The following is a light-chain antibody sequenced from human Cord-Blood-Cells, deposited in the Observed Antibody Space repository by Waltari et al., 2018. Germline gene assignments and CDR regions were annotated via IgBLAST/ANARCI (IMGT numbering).Light chain of an antibody. CDR1: QSISSY. CDR2: DAS. CDR3: QQRSNWPIT. Sequence: EIVLTQSPATLSLSPGERATLTCRASQSISSYLAWYQQKPGQAPRLLIYDASNRGTGIPARFSGIGSGTDFTLTISSLEPEDFAVYYCQQRSNWPITFGQGTRLEIK. V-gene: IGKV3-11*01. J-gene: IGKJ5*01.